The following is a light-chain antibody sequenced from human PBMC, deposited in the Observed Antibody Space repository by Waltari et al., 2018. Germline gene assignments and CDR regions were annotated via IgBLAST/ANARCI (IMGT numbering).Light chain of an antibody. CDR3: QQYHNWPT. Sequence: EIVMTQSPATLSVSPGERAPLSCRASQSVRSNLAWYQQKPGQAPRLLIYGASTRATGIPARFSGSGSGTEFTLTISSLQSEDFAVYYCQQYHNWPTFGQGTKVEIK. CDR2: GAS. V-gene: IGKV3D-15*01. CDR1: QSVRSN. J-gene: IGKJ1*01.